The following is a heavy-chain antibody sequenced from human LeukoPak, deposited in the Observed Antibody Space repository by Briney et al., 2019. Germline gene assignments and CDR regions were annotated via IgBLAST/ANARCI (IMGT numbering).Heavy chain of an antibody. J-gene: IGHJ4*02. CDR1: GFTFSSNA. D-gene: IGHD6-13*01. Sequence: GGSLRLSCVASGFTFSSNAMSWVRQAPGMGPDWVSSITFSGSSTYYADSVKGRFTISRDNSKNTLYLQMNSLRAEDTAVYYCARAGPSSSWHQFDYWGQGTLVTVSS. CDR2: ITFSGSST. V-gene: IGHV3-23*01. CDR3: ARAGPSSSWHQFDY.